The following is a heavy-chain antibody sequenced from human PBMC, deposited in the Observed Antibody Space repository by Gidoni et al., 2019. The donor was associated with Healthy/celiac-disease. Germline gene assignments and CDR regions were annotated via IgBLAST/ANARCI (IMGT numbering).Heavy chain of an antibody. Sequence: QMHLVQSGAAVKKPGSSVNVSCKASGGTFSSYAISWVRQAPGQGLEWMGGILPIFGTANAAQKFQGRVTITANKSTSTAYMELSRMRSEETALYYCARDEGWGELLQGDYWGKGTLVTVSS. V-gene: IGHV1-69*06. CDR3: ARDEGWGELLQGDY. CDR2: ILPIFGTA. J-gene: IGHJ4*02. D-gene: IGHD1-26*01. CDR1: GGTFSSYA.